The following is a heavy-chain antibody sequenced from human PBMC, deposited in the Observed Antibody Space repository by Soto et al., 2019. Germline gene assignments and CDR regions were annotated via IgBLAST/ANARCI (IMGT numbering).Heavy chain of an antibody. J-gene: IGHJ4*02. CDR2: ISAYNGNT. CDR3: ARDKSGYSSGINFEY. D-gene: IGHD6-19*01. Sequence: ASVKVSCKASGYTFTSYGISWVRQAPGQGLEWMGWISAYNGNTNYAQKLQGRVTMTTDTSTSTAYMELRSLRSDDTALYYCARDKSGYSSGINFEYWGQGTLVTVSS. CDR1: GYTFTSYG. V-gene: IGHV1-18*01.